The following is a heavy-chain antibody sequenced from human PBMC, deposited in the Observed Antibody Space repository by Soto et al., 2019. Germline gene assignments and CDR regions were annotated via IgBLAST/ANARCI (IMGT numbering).Heavy chain of an antibody. J-gene: IGHJ4*02. D-gene: IGHD3-16*01. V-gene: IGHV5-51*01. CDR2: TFPDDSDT. CDR1: GYIIKNYW. Sequence: PGESLKISCKASGYIIKNYWIGWVRQMPGQGLEWMGITFPDDSDTRYSPSFQGHVTISVDKSISTAYVQWSSLKASDSAIYYCFRGGVTSRTFDYWGQGTLVTVSS. CDR3: FRGGVTSRTFDY.